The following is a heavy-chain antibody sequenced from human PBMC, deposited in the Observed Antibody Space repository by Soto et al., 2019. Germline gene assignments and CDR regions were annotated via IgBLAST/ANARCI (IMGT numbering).Heavy chain of an antibody. CDR3: AKGSVVVAAKFDS. V-gene: IGHV3-23*01. CDR1: GFTYNNYA. Sequence: EVQLLESGGALVQPGVSLSLSCAASGFTYNNYAMGWVRQAPGKGLEWVSAIGSSGYSAYYADSVKGRFTISRDNSRNTMFLQMNKLSAEDTAVYYCAKGSVVVAAKFDSWGQGTQVTVSS. D-gene: IGHD2-21*02. CDR2: IGSSGYSA. J-gene: IGHJ4*02.